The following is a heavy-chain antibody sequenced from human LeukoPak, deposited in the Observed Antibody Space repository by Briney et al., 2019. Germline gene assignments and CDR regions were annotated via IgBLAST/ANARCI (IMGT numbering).Heavy chain of an antibody. CDR2: INHSGST. V-gene: IGHV4-34*01. CDR1: CGSFSGYY. D-gene: IGHD2-21*02. CDR3: ARGNIVVVTAIPYYYYYMDV. Sequence: SETLSLTCAVYCGSFSGYYWSWIRQPPGKGLEWIGEINHSGSTNYNPSLKSRVTISVDTSKNQFSLKLSSVTAADTAVYYCARGNIVVVTAIPYYYYYMDVWGKGTTVTVSS. J-gene: IGHJ6*03.